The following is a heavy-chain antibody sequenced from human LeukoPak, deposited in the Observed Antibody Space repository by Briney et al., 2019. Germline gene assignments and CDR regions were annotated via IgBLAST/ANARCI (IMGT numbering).Heavy chain of an antibody. D-gene: IGHD3-3*01. CDR1: GGSIRSTSYY. Sequence: SETLSLTCTVSGGSIRSTSYYWGWIRQPPGKGLEWIGSIYYSGSTYYNPSLKSRVTISVDTSKNQFPLKLSSVTAADTAVYYCGRLFYDFWSGHYYYYMDVWGKGTTVTVSS. J-gene: IGHJ6*03. V-gene: IGHV4-39*01. CDR2: IYYSGST. CDR3: GRLFYDFWSGHYYYYMDV.